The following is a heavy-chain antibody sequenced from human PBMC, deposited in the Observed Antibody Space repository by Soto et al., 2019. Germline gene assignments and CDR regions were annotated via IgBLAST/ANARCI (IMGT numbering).Heavy chain of an antibody. J-gene: IGHJ5*02. V-gene: IGHV4-34*01. Sequence: CGVGCGCISGHYWYRIIQPPGKGLEWIGEINHSGSTNYNPSLKSRVTISIDTSKNQFSLKLRSVTAADTAVYFCARTGKFYYYANSGLPFDPWGQGTLVTVSS. CDR3: ARTGKFYYYANSGLPFDP. D-gene: IGHD3-22*01. CDR2: INHSGST. CDR1: CGCISGHY.